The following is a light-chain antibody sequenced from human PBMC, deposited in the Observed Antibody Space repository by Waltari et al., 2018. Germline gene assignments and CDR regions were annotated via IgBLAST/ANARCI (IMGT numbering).Light chain of an antibody. J-gene: IGKJ1*01. CDR2: AAS. V-gene: IGKV1-39*01. CDR1: QSISNY. CDR3: QQSHSTPQT. Sequence: DIQMTQSPSSLSASVGDRVTITCRASQSISNYLNWYQHKPGKAPKLLFYAASGLQSGVPSRFSGSGSGTDFTLTISSLQPEDFATYYCQQSHSTPQTFGQGTKV.